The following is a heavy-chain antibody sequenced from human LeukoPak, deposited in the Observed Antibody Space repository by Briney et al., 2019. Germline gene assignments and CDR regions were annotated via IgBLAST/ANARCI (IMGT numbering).Heavy chain of an antibody. Sequence: SETLSLTCTVSGGSISSYYWSWIRQPPGKGLEWIGEINHSGSTNYNPSLKSRVTISVDTSKNQFSLKLSSVTAADTAVYYCARRDWAYWGQGTLVTVSS. V-gene: IGHV4-34*01. CDR1: GGSISSYY. CDR2: INHSGST. D-gene: IGHD2-21*02. J-gene: IGHJ4*02. CDR3: ARRDWAY.